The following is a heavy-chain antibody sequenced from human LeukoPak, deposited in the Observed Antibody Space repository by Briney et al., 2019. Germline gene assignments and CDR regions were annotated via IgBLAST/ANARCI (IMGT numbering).Heavy chain of an antibody. V-gene: IGHV1-2*04. CDR2: INPNSGGT. D-gene: IGHD3-3*01. CDR3: ARGPKTYYDFWSGYYGKYYFDY. CDR1: GYTFTGYY. Sequence: ASVKVSCKASGYTFTGYYMHWVRQAPGQGPEWMGWINPNSGGTNYAQKSQGWVTMTRDTSISTAYMELSRLRSDDTAVYYCARGPKTYYDFWSGYYGKYYFDYWGQGTLVTVSS. J-gene: IGHJ4*02.